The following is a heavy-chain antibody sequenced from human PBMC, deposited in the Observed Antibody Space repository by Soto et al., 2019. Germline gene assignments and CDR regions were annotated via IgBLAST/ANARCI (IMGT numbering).Heavy chain of an antibody. V-gene: IGHV3-23*01. J-gene: IGHJ4*02. CDR1: EFTFSNYA. D-gene: IGHD3-3*01. Sequence: PGGSLRLSCAASEFTFSNYAMSWVRQAPGKGLEWVSGISSSGGSAYYADSVKGRFTISRDNSKDTLSLQMNSLRADDTAMYYCARWSYLDYWGQGTRVTVSS. CDR3: ARWSYLDY. CDR2: ISSSGGSA.